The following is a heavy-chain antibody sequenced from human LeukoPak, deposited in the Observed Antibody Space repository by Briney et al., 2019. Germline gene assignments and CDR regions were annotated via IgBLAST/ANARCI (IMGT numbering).Heavy chain of an antibody. J-gene: IGHJ4*02. CDR3: ARDRKYYYDTNPPSY. CDR1: GFTVSSNY. V-gene: IGHV3-53*01. CDR2: IYSGGST. D-gene: IGHD3-22*01. Sequence: GSLRLSCAASGFTVSSNYMSWVRQAPGKGLERVSVIYSGGSTYYADSVKGRFTISRDNAKNSLYLQMNSLRAEDTAVYYCARDRKYYYDTNPPSYWGQGTLVTVSS.